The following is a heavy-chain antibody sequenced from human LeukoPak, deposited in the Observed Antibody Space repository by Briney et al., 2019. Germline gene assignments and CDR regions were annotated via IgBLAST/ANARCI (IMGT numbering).Heavy chain of an antibody. CDR3: ERNIRPNHY. V-gene: IGHV3-15*01. CDR1: GLTFSNAW. Sequence: GGSLRLSCAASGLTFSNAWMSWVRQAPGKGLEWVGRIKRKSDGGTTDYAAPVKGRFTISRDDSKNTLYLQMNSLKSEDTAVYTTERNIRPNHYWGQGTLVTVSS. CDR2: IKRKSDGGTT. D-gene: IGHD2/OR15-2a*01. J-gene: IGHJ4*02.